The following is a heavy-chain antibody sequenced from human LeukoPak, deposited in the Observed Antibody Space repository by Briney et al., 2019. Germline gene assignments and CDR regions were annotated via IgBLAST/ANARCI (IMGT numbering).Heavy chain of an antibody. J-gene: IGHJ4*02. V-gene: IGHV3-30*18. CDR2: ISYDGSNK. Sequence: PGRSLRLSCAASGFTFSSYGMHWVRQAPGKGLEWVAVISYDGSNKYYADSVKGRFTISRDNSKNTLYLQMNSLRAEDTAVYYCAKEKSDYYDSSGESYYFDYWGQGTLVTVSS. D-gene: IGHD3-22*01. CDR3: AKEKSDYYDSSGESYYFDY. CDR1: GFTFSSYG.